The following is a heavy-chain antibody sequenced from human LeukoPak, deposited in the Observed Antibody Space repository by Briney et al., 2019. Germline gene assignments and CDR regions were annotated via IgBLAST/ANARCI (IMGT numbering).Heavy chain of an antibody. V-gene: IGHV4-4*07. CDR3: ARGHGDPRFDY. Sequence: SETLSLTRTVSGGSMSNYYWSWIRQPAGKGLEWIGRIYTSGSTNYNPSLKSRVTMSVDTSKNQFSLKLSSVTAADTAVYYCARGHGDPRFDYWGQGTLVTVSS. J-gene: IGHJ4*02. CDR2: IYTSGST. CDR1: GGSMSNYY. D-gene: IGHD4-17*01.